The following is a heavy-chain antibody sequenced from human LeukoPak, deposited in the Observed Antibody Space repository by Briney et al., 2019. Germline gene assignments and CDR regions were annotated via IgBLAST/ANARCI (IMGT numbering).Heavy chain of an antibody. D-gene: IGHD3-3*01. J-gene: IGHJ4*02. CDR3: ARDGPERITIFGVVITTKSIDY. V-gene: IGHV3-48*02. CDR2: ISSSSSTI. CDR1: GFTVSSNY. Sequence: GGSLRLSCAASGFTVSSNYMNWVRQAPGKGLEWVSYISSSSSTIYYADSVKGRFTISRDNAKNSLYLQMNSLRDEDTAVYYCARDGPERITIFGVVITTKSIDYWGQGTLVTVSS.